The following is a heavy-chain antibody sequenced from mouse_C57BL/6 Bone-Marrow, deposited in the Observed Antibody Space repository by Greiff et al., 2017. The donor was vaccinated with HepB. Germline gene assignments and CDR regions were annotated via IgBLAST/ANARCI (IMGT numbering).Heavy chain of an antibody. V-gene: IGHV1-63*01. CDR2: IYPGGGYT. Sequence: QVQLQQSGAELVRPGTSVKMSCKASGYTFTNYWIGWAKQRPGHGLEWIGDIYPGGGYTNYNEKFKGKATLTADKSSSTAYMQFSSLTSEDSAIYYCARKERLWDYYGSYDYWGQGTTLTVSS. CDR3: ARKERLWDYYGSYDY. D-gene: IGHD1-1*01. CDR1: GYTFTNYW. J-gene: IGHJ2*01.